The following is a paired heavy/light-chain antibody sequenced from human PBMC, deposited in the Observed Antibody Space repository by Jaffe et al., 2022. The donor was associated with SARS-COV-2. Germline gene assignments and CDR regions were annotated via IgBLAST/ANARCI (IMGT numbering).Heavy chain of an antibody. CDR1: GFSFNTYA. D-gene: IGHD6-13*01. J-gene: IGHJ6*02. CDR3: AKHHVSSWPHQYHGMDV. Sequence: EVQLLESGGGLVQPGGSLRLSCAASGFSFNTYAMTWVLQAPGKGLEWVSSINVNGGATYYADSVKGRFTISRDNSKNTLYLQMNSLRAEDTALYYCAKHHVSSWPHQYHGMDVWGQGTTVTVSS. V-gene: IGHV3-23*01. CDR2: INVNGGAT.
Light chain of an antibody. Sequence: QSALTQPASLSGSPGQSITISCTGTSSDVGAYNYVSWYQHHPGKAPKLMIYDVSNRPSGVSNRFSGSKSGNTASLTISGLQAEDEADYYCSSYTASNTLVFGTGTRVTVL. J-gene: IGLJ1*01. CDR1: SSDVGAYNY. V-gene: IGLV2-14*03. CDR3: SSYTASNTLV. CDR2: DVS.